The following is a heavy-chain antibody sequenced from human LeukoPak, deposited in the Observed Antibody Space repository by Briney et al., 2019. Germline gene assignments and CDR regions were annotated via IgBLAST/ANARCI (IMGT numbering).Heavy chain of an antibody. CDR1: GFTFRNYW. V-gene: IGHV3-7*03. CDR2: IKEDGSQK. D-gene: IGHD6-13*01. J-gene: IGHJ4*02. CDR3: AIFGLEATGN. Sequence: PGGSLRLSCAASGFTFRNYWMHWVRQAPGKGLEWVANIKEDGSQKNYVGSVKGRFTISRDNAKNSLYLQVNSLRAEDTALYYCAIFGLEATGNWGQGTLVTVSS.